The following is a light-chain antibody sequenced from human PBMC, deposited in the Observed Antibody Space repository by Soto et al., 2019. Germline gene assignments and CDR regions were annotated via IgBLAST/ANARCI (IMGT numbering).Light chain of an antibody. CDR1: SSNIGAGYD. Sequence: QSALTQPPSVSGAPGQRVTISCAGSSSNIGAGYDVHWYQQLPGTAPKLLIYGNSNRPSGVPDRFSGSKSGTSASLAITGLQAEDEADYYCQSYDSSLSGSLWFFGTWPNVPVL. CDR2: GNS. CDR3: QSYDSSLSGSLWF. V-gene: IGLV1-40*01. J-gene: IGLJ1*01.